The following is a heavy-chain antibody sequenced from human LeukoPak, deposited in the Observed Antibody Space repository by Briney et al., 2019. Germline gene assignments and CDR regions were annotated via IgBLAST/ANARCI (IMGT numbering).Heavy chain of an antibody. CDR3: ARDKHDSSGYYRGGVMSI. CDR2: IYYSGST. D-gene: IGHD3-22*01. CDR1: GGSISSGDYY. Sequence: PSQTLSLTCTVSGGSISSGDYYWSWIRQPPGKGLEWIGYIYYSGSTYYNPSLKSRVTISVDTSKNQFSLKLSSVTAADTAVYYCARDKHDSSGYYRGGVMSIWGQGTMVTVSS. V-gene: IGHV4-30-4*01. J-gene: IGHJ3*02.